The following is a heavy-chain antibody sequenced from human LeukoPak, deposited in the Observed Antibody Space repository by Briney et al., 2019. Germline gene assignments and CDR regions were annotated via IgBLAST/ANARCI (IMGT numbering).Heavy chain of an antibody. V-gene: IGHV1-69*06. J-gene: IGHJ4*02. CDR3: AREEVATAYSSSTSCYMDY. Sequence: GSSVKVSCTASGGTFSNYAIPWVRQAPGQGLEWMGRIIPIFGTANYAQKFQGRVTITADKSTSTAYMELSSLRSEDTAVYYCAREEVATAYSSSTSCYMDYWGQGTLVTVSS. CDR1: GGTFSNYA. CDR2: IIPIFGTA. D-gene: IGHD2-2*02.